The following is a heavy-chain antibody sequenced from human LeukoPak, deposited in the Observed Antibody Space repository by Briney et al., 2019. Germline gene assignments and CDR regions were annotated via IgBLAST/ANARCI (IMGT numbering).Heavy chain of an antibody. Sequence: GGSLRLSCAASGFTFSSYGMHWVRQAPGKGLEWVAVIWYDGSNKYYADSVKGRFTISRDNSKNTLYLQMNSLRAEDTAVYYCARPHPRQTYSYGYYFDYWGQGTLVTVSS. J-gene: IGHJ4*02. D-gene: IGHD5-18*01. CDR1: GFTFSSYG. CDR3: ARPHPRQTYSYGYYFDY. CDR2: IWYDGSNK. V-gene: IGHV3-33*01.